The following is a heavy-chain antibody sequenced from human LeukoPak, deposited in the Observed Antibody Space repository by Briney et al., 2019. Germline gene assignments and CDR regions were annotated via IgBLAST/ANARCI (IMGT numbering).Heavy chain of an antibody. D-gene: IGHD3-22*01. J-gene: IGHJ4*02. CDR2: IYYSGST. CDR3: ARYDSSGYYPDY. CDR1: GGSISSYY. V-gene: IGHV4-59*08. Sequence: SETLSLTCTVSGGSISSYYWSWIRQPPGKRLEWIVYIYYSGSTNYNPSLKSRVTISVDTSKNQFSLKLSSVTAADTAVYYCARYDSSGYYPDYWGQGTLVTVSS.